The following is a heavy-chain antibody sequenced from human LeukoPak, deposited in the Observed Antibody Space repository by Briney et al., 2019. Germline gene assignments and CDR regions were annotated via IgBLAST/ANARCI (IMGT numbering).Heavy chain of an antibody. CDR1: GFRFSSYD. D-gene: IGHD5-18*01. CDR3: ATGGSEYRSDWFDS. CDR2: LTRTSSAT. Sequence: GGSLRLSCVGSGFRFSSYDMNWVRQAPGRGLEWLSYLTRTSSATWYADSVKGRFTIFRDNAKSSLYLQMNSLRVEDTAIYYCATGGSEYRSDWFDSWGQGTLVNVAS. V-gene: IGHV3-48*01. J-gene: IGHJ5*01.